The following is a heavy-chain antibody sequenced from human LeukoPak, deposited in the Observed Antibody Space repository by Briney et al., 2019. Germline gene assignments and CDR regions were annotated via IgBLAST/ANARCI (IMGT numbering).Heavy chain of an antibody. V-gene: IGHV1-69*04. CDR3: ARCLMDTAMIGYYYYGMDV. Sequence: SVKVSCKASGGTFSSYAISWVRQAPGQGLEWMGRIIPILGIANYAQKFQGRVTITADKSTSTAYMELSSLRSEDTAVYYCARCLMDTAMIGYYYYGMDVWGQGTTVTVSS. D-gene: IGHD5-18*01. J-gene: IGHJ6*02. CDR2: IIPILGIA. CDR1: GGTFSSYA.